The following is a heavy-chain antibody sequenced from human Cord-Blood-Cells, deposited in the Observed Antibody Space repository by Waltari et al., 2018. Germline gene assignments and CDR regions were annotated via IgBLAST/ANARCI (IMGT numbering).Heavy chain of an antibody. Sequence: HVQLQESGPGLVKPSQTLSLTCTVSVGPISSCGYFWSRIRQPPGKSLEWIGSIYYSGSTDNNPSGRSRVTMSVDTSKNQFSLKLSSVPAADTAVYYCAGEGTEGGSPDACDIWGQGTMVTVSS. CDR1: VGPISSCGYF. J-gene: IGHJ3*02. CDR3: AGEGTEGGSPDACDI. CDR2: IYYSGST. V-gene: IGHV4-31*03. D-gene: IGHD1-26*01.